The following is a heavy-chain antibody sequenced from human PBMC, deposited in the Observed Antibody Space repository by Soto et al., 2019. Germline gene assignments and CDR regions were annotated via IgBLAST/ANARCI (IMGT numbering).Heavy chain of an antibody. Sequence: LRLSCAASGFTFSSSSMNWVRQAPGKGLEWVSYISSTSATIYYADSVKGRFTISRDNAKNSLYLQMNSLRDEDTAVYYCARDNLGNWGAWYFDLWGRGTLVTVS. J-gene: IGHJ2*01. CDR2: ISSTSATI. CDR3: ARDNLGNWGAWYFDL. V-gene: IGHV3-48*02. CDR1: GFTFSSSS. D-gene: IGHD7-27*01.